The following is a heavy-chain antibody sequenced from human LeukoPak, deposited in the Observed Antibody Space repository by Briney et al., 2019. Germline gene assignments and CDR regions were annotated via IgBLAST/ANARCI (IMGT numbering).Heavy chain of an antibody. CDR2: INHSGST. V-gene: IGHV4-34*01. CDR3: ARVDYDYVWGSYRLASFDP. J-gene: IGHJ5*02. D-gene: IGHD3-16*02. CDR1: GGSFSGYY. Sequence: NPSETLSLTCAVYGGSFSGYYWSWIRQPPGRGLEWIGEINHSGSTNYNPSLKSRVTISVDTSKNQFSLKLSSVTAADTAVYYCARVDYDYVWGSYRLASFDPWGQGTLVTVSS.